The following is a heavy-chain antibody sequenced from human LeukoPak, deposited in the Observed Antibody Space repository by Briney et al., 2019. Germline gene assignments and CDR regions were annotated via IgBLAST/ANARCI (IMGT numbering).Heavy chain of an antibody. CDR3: ARELTGSSHHNWFDP. CDR2: IIPIFGTA. D-gene: IGHD6-13*01. V-gene: IGHV1-69*05. CDR1: GGTFSSYA. Sequence: ASVKVSCKASGGTFSSYAISWVRQALGQGLEWMGGIIPIFGTANYAQKFQGRVTITTDESTSTAYMELSTLRSEDTAVYYCARELTGSSHHNWFDPWGQGALVTVSS. J-gene: IGHJ5*02.